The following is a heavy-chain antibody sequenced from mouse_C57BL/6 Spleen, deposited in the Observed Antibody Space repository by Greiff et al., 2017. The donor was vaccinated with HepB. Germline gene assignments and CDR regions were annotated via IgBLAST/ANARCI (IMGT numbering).Heavy chain of an antibody. CDR1: GFNIKDDY. CDR3: TTVARRDY. V-gene: IGHV14-4*01. J-gene: IGHJ2*01. CDR2: IDPENGDT. Sequence: EVKLVESGAELVRPGASVKLSCTASGFNIKDDYMHWVKQRPEQGLEWIGWIDPENGDTEYASKFQGKATITADTSSNTAYLQLSSLTSEDTAVYYCTTVARRDYWGQGTTLTVSS.